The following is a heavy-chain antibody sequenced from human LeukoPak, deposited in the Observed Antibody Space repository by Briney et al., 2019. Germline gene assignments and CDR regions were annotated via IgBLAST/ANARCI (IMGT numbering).Heavy chain of an antibody. Sequence: PSETLSLTCTVSGGSISSSDYYWGWIRQPPGRGLEWIGSINYSGSTFYNPSLKSRVTISVDTSKNQFSLKLSSVTAADTVVYYCARDNDYYDSSGYCAFDIWGQGTMVTVSS. J-gene: IGHJ3*02. CDR3: ARDNDYYDSSGYCAFDI. V-gene: IGHV4-39*07. CDR1: GGSISSSDYY. D-gene: IGHD3-22*01. CDR2: INYSGST.